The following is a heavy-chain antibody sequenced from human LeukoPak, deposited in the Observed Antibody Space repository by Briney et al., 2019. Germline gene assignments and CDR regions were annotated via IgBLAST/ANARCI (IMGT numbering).Heavy chain of an antibody. Sequence: PSQTLSLTCTVSGGSISSGGYYWGWVRQHPGKGLEWIGYFSYSGTTYYNPSLKSRVTISVDTSKNQFSLKLSSATAADTAVYYCARAPVTEPNTDAFDIWGQGTMVTVSS. V-gene: IGHV4-31*03. CDR1: GGSISSGGYY. D-gene: IGHD4-17*01. J-gene: IGHJ3*02. CDR3: ARAPVTEPNTDAFDI. CDR2: FSYSGTT.